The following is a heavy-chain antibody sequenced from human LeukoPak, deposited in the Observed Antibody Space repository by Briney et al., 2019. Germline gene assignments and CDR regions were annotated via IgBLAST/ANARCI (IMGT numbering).Heavy chain of an antibody. D-gene: IGHD3-22*01. CDR2: ISAYIGNT. Sequence: ASVKVSCKASGYTFTSYYMHWVRQAPGQGLEWMGWISAYIGNTNYAQKLQGRVTMTTDTSTSTAYMELRSLRSDDTAVYYCVRYYYDSSGYVRVDPWGQGTLVTVSS. CDR3: VRYYYDSSGYVRVDP. CDR1: GYTFTSYY. V-gene: IGHV1-18*04. J-gene: IGHJ5*02.